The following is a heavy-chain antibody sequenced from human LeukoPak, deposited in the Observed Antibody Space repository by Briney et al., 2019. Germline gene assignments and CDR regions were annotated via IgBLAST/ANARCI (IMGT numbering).Heavy chain of an antibody. CDR3: ARGDAYALNY. D-gene: IGHD2-2*01. Sequence: GGSLRLSCGASGFSFRSYWMHWVRQAPGKGLVWVSRINNDGSTTADADSVKGRFTITRDNAKNTLYLQMNSLRAEGTAVYYCARGDAYALNYWGQGTLVTVSS. CDR1: GFSFRSYW. V-gene: IGHV3-74*01. CDR2: INNDGSTT. J-gene: IGHJ4*02.